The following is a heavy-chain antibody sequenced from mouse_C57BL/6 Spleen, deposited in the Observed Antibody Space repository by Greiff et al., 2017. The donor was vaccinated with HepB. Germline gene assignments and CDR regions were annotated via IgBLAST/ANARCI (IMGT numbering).Heavy chain of an antibody. CDR3: ARGEELRLSYFDY. Sequence: EVQLQESGGGLVKPGGSLKLSCAASGFTFSDYGMHWVRQAPEKGLEWVAYISSGSSTIYYADTVKGRFTISRDNAKNTLFLQMTSLRSEDTAMYYCARGEELRLSYFDYWGQGTTLTVSS. J-gene: IGHJ2*01. CDR2: ISSGSSTI. D-gene: IGHD3-2*02. CDR1: GFTFSDYG. V-gene: IGHV5-17*01.